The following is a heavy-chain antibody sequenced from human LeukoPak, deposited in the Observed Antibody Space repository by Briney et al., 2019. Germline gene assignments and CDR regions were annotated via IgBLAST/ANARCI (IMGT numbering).Heavy chain of an antibody. Sequence: RASVKVSCKASGYTFTGYYMHWVRQAPGQGLEWMGWINPNSGGTNYAQKLQGRVTMTTDTSTSTAYMELRSLRSDDTAVYYCARDGAVSGDVRGYWGQGTLVTVSS. V-gene: IGHV1-2*02. CDR1: GYTFTGYY. D-gene: IGHD7-27*01. CDR3: ARDGAVSGDVRGY. CDR2: INPNSGGT. J-gene: IGHJ4*02.